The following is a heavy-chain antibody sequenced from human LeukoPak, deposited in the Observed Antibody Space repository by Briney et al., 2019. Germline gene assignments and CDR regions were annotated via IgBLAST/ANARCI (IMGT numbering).Heavy chain of an antibody. D-gene: IGHD2-2*01. CDR2: FDPEDGET. CDR3: ATDLYCSSTSCYQTTYFDI. J-gene: IGHJ3*02. V-gene: IGHV1-24*01. CDR1: GYTLTELS. Sequence: ASVKVSCKVSGYTLTELSMHWVRQAPGKGLEWMGGFDPEDGETIYAQKFQGRVTMTEDTSTDTAYMELSSLRSEDTAVYYCATDLYCSSTSCYQTTYFDIWGQGTMVTVSS.